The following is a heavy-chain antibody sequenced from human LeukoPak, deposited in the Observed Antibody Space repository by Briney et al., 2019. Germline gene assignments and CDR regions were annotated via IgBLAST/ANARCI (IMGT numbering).Heavy chain of an antibody. CDR2: VSESGVGT. Sequence: PGGSLRLSCVASGFTFSTYVMGWVRQVPGKGLDWVSSVSESGVGTYYADSVKGRFTISRDNSKNTLYLQMSSLRAEDTAVYYCARDLIGPGDTVLDYWGQGTLVTVSS. CDR3: ARDLIGPGDTVLDY. D-gene: IGHD5-18*01. V-gene: IGHV3-23*01. CDR1: GFTFSTYV. J-gene: IGHJ4*02.